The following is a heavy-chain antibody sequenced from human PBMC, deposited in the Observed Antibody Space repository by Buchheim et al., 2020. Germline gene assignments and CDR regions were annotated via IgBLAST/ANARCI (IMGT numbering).Heavy chain of an antibody. CDR1: GFTFSSYS. J-gene: IGHJ4*02. V-gene: IGHV3-21*01. CDR3: ASSRKLYGDYGGDY. D-gene: IGHD4-17*01. Sequence: EVQLVESGGGLVKPGGSLRLSCAASGFTFSSYSMNWVRQAPGKGLEWVSSISSSSSYIYYADSVKGRFTISRDNDKPALYLQMNSLRAEDTAVYYCASSRKLYGDYGGDYWGQGTL. CDR2: ISSSSSYI.